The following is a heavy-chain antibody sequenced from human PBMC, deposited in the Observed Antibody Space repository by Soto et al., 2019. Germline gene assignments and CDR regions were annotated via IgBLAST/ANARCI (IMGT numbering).Heavy chain of an antibody. D-gene: IGHD3-10*01. CDR2: IHLESRKT. J-gene: IGHJ6*02. V-gene: IGHV1-8*01. CDR3: AITPGGFAGMAV. CDR1: GATLSDYD. Sequence: ASVKVSCKASGATLSDYDINSVRQAPGQGLEWMGWIHLESRKTSFAQKFQGRLTMTGDTSIDTAYMDLTSLTSEDTAVYDCAITPGGFAGMAVWGQGTTVTVSS.